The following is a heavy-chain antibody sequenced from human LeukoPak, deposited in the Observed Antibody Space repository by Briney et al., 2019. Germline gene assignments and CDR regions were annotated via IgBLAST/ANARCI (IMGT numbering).Heavy chain of an antibody. D-gene: IGHD6-6*01. Sequence: PSETLSLTCTVSGGSISSYYWSWIRQPPGKGLEWIGYIYYSGGTNYNPSLKSRVTISVDTSKNQFSLKLSSVTAADTAVYYCARVAARAYYYYYMDVWGKGTTVTVSS. CDR1: GGSISSYY. V-gene: IGHV4-59*01. CDR2: IYYSGGT. CDR3: ARVAARAYYYYYMDV. J-gene: IGHJ6*03.